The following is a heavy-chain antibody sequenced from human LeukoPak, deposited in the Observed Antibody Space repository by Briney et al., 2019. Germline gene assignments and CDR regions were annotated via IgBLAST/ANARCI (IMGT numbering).Heavy chain of an antibody. Sequence: GGSLRLSCAASGFTFNSFWMTWLRQAPGGGLEWLANIRQDGITKYYVNSVKGRFTISRDNAKNSLYLQMNSLRAEDTAVYYCARFEDIVATIDYWGQGTLVTVSS. D-gene: IGHD5-12*01. V-gene: IGHV3-7*01. J-gene: IGHJ4*02. CDR3: ARFEDIVATIDY. CDR1: GFTFNSFW. CDR2: IRQDGITK.